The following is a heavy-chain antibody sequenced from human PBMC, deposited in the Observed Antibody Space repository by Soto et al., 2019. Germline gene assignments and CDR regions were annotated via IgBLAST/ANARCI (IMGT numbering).Heavy chain of an antibody. CDR2: IYYSGST. CDR1: GGSISSYY. D-gene: IGHD3-9*01. CDR3: ARAEGDYDIPNGYYYYGMDV. V-gene: IGHV4-59*01. J-gene: IGHJ6*02. Sequence: SETLSLTCTVSGGSISSYYWSWIRQPPGKGLEWIWYIYYSGSTNYNPSLKSRVTISVDTSKNQFSLKLSSVTAADTAVYYCARAEGDYDIPNGYYYYGMDVWGQGTTVTVSS.